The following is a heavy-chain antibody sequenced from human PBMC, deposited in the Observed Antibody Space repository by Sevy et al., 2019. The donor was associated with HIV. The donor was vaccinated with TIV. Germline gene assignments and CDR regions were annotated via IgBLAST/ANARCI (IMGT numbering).Heavy chain of an antibody. CDR2: IRGTGGTT. CDR1: GFTFGNYA. CDR3: AKGRIEGARKLDN. V-gene: IGHV3-23*01. J-gene: IGHJ4*02. Sequence: GGSLRLSCTASGFTFGNYAMTWVHQAAGKVLEWVSSIRGTGGTTYYADSVKGRFTISRDNSKNTLYIQMNSLRAEDTAVYYCAKGRIEGARKLDNWGQGTLVTVSS. D-gene: IGHD1-26*01.